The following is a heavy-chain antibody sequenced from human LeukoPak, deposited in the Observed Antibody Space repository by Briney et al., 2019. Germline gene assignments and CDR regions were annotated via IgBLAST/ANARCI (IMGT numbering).Heavy chain of an antibody. J-gene: IGHJ4*02. V-gene: IGHV4-59*01. Sequence: SETLSLTCTVSGGSISNYCWSWIRQPPGKGLERIGYICYSGSTNYNPSLKSRVTISVDTSKNQFSLKLSSVTAADTAVYYCARGYTYGPPVEYWGQGTLVTVSS. D-gene: IGHD5-18*01. CDR1: GGSISNYC. CDR3: ARGYTYGPPVEY. CDR2: ICYSGST.